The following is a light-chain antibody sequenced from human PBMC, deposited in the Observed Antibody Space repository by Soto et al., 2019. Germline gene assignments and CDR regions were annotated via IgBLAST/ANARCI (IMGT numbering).Light chain of an antibody. CDR1: QSVLYSSNNKNY. CDR3: QQYYTSPRT. V-gene: IGKV4-1*01. CDR2: WAS. Sequence: DIVMTQSPDSLAVSLGERATINCKSSQSVLYSSNNKNYLAWYQQKPGQPPKLLIYWASTRESVVPDRFSGSGSGTEFTXTXSSLQXEDVAVYYCQQYYTSPRTFGQGTKVEIK. J-gene: IGKJ1*01.